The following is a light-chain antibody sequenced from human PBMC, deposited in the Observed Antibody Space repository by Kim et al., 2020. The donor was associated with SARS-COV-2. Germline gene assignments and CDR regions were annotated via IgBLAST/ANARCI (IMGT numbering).Light chain of an antibody. CDR1: QSVSSN. Sequence: EIVMTQSPATLSVSPGERATLSCRASQSVSSNLAWYQQKPGQAPRILIYGASTRATAIPARFSGSGSGTEFTLTISSLQSEDFAVYYCQQYNKWARTFGQGTNLEI. J-gene: IGKJ2*01. CDR3: QQYNKWART. V-gene: IGKV3-15*01. CDR2: GAS.